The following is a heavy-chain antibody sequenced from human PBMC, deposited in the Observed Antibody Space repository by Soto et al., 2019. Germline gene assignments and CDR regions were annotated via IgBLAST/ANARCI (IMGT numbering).Heavy chain of an antibody. Sequence: SLRLSCATSGFTYITESTLWVRQAPGKGPEWVATLSYDGSSKFYADSVKGRFTISRDNSKNALYLEMNSLRPDDAAVYYCAKGMYSSSWYYDYWGQGT. V-gene: IGHV3-30*18. CDR3: AKGMYSSSWYYDY. CDR1: GFTYITES. J-gene: IGHJ4*02. CDR2: LSYDGSSK. D-gene: IGHD6-13*01.